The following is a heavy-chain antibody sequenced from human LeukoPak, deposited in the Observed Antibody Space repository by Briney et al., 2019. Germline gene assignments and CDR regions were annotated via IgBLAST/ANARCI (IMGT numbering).Heavy chain of an antibody. V-gene: IGHV4-4*07. CDR2: IFTTGST. Sequence: SETLSLTCTVSIGSISNFHWSWIRQPAGKGLEWIGRIFTTGSTNYNPSLKSRVTMSIDTSKRQFSLRLSSVTAADTAVYYCARDYENYYYYMDVWGKGTTVTVSS. D-gene: IGHD5-12*01. CDR1: IGSISNFH. J-gene: IGHJ6*03. CDR3: ARDYENYYYYMDV.